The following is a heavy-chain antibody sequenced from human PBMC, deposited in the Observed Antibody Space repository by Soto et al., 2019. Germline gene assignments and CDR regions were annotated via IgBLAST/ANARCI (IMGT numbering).Heavy chain of an antibody. V-gene: IGHV3-30*18. Sequence: GASLRLSCTASVVTFSTYSMHVVRQAPGKGLDFMSVMSSDGSEKYYADSVKGRFTISRDNSKNILFLQMNSLRVEDTAVYYCEKDEGGAHRPPNWLHPSG. CDR1: VVTFSTYS. D-gene: IGHD6-6*01. J-gene: IGHJ5*02. CDR3: EKDEGGAHRPPNWLHP. CDR2: MSSDGSEK.